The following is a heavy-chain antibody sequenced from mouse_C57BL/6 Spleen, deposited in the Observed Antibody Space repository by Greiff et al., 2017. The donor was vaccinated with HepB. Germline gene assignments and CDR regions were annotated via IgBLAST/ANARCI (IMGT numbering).Heavy chain of an antibody. Sequence: VQLQQPGAELVMPGASVKLSCKASGYTFTSYWMHWVKQRPGQGLEWIGEIDPSDSYTNYNQKFKGKSTLTVDKSSSTAYMQLSSLTSEDSAVYYCARRGYFDVWGTVTTVTVSS. CDR1: GYTFTSYW. V-gene: IGHV1-69*01. CDR2: IDPSDSYT. CDR3: ARRGYFDV. J-gene: IGHJ1*03.